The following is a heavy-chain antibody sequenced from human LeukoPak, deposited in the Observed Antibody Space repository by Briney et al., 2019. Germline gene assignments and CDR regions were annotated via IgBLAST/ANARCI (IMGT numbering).Heavy chain of an antibody. CDR2: IRYDGSNK. D-gene: IGHD3-10*01. CDR3: ARDFKYYYGSGSYYNLAFDI. V-gene: IGHV3-30*02. CDR1: GFTFSSYG. J-gene: IGHJ3*02. Sequence: QPGGSLRLSCAASGFTFSSYGMHWVRQAPGKGLEWVAFIRYDGSNKYYADSVKGRFTTSRDNSKNTLYLQMNSLRAEDTAVYYCARDFKYYYGSGSYYNLAFDIWGQGTMVTVSS.